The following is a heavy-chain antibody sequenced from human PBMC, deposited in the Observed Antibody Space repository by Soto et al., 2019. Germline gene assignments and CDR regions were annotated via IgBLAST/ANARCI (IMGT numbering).Heavy chain of an antibody. Sequence: QVQLVQSGAEVKKPGASVKVSCKASGYTFTSYGISWVRQAPGQGLEWMGWISAYNGNTNYAQKLQGRVTMTTDTATSTAYRELSSLRPDDTAVYYGARDGYYDFWSGYYKWGLLDYWGQGPLVTVSS. CDR1: GYTFTSYG. V-gene: IGHV1-18*01. CDR2: ISAYNGNT. D-gene: IGHD3-3*01. CDR3: ARDGYYDFWSGYYKWGLLDY. J-gene: IGHJ4*02.